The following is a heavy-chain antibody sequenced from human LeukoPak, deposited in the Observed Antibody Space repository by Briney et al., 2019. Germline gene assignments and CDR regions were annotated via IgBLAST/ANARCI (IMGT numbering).Heavy chain of an antibody. CDR1: GFTFSSYS. V-gene: IGHV3-21*01. CDR3: AREYSSSSYSLHRHFDY. J-gene: IGHJ4*02. Sequence: GGSLRLSCAASGFTFSSYSMNWVRQAPGKGLEWVSSISSSSSYIYYADSVKGRFTISRDNAKNSLYLQMNSLRAEDTAVYYCAREYSSSSYSLHRHFDYWGQGTLVTVSS. D-gene: IGHD6-13*01. CDR2: ISSSSSYI.